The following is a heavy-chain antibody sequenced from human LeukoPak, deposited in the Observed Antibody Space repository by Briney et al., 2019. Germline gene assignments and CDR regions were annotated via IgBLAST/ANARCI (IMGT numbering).Heavy chain of an antibody. D-gene: IGHD2-8*01. Sequence: PGGSLRLSCAASGFTFSNYAMNWVRQAPGKGLEWVSSVSAGGGETFYGDSVKGRFRISRDNSNNILYLQMNSLRTEDTAVYYCAKDRCSNGIGCYYYYMEVWGKGTTVTISS. CDR3: AKDRCSNGIGCYYYYMEV. V-gene: IGHV3-23*01. CDR2: VSAGGGET. CDR1: GFTFSNYA. J-gene: IGHJ6*03.